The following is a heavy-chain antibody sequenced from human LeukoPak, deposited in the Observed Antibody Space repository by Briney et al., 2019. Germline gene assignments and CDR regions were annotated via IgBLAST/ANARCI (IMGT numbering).Heavy chain of an antibody. CDR3: GRAFPPLRTASAGDL. J-gene: IGHJ4*02. CDR2: ISGRSSHV. Sequence: PGGSLRLSCSASGFSFSDYDMNWFRQAPGKGLEWMPSISGRSSHVYYGDSLKGRFSISRDNAMNSVFLQTNSLGVDDTAVYYCGRAFPPLRTASAGDLWGQGTLVTVSS. CDR1: GFSFSDYD. V-gene: IGHV3-21*01. D-gene: IGHD3-16*01.